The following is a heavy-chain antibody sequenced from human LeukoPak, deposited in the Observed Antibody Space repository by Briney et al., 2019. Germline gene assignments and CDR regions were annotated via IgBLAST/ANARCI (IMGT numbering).Heavy chain of an antibody. CDR3: ARDETLTYYDILTGYYHFDY. J-gene: IGHJ4*02. Sequence: ASVKVSCKASGYTFTNYYMHWVRQAPGQGLEWMGMINPSGGSTSYAQKFQGRVTMTRDMSTSTDYMELISLRSEDTAVYYCARDETLTYYDILTGYYHFDYWGQGTLVTVSS. CDR2: INPSGGST. CDR1: GYTFTNYY. V-gene: IGHV1-46*01. D-gene: IGHD3-9*01.